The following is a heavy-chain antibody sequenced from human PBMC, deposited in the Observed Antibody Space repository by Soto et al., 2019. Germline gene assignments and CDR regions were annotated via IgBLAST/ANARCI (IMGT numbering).Heavy chain of an antibody. CDR1: GFSVSATS. J-gene: IGHJ4*02. V-gene: IGHV3-53*01. D-gene: IGHD5-18*01. CDR2: MHRGGTT. Sequence: GGSLRLSCVVSGFSVSATSIFWVCQATGKGLEWVSLMHRGGTTDNADSVKGRFTTSRDKSKNTLYLHMNGLRVEDTAVYYCARVNTTLVDHFDCWGQGTLDTVSS. CDR3: ARVNTTLVDHFDC.